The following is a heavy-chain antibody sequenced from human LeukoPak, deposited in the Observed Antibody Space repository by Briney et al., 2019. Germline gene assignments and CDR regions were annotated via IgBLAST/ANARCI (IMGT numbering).Heavy chain of an antibody. J-gene: IGHJ4*02. CDR1: GGSLSTFY. D-gene: IGHD2/OR15-2a*01. Sequence: PSETLSLTCSVSGGSLSTFYWSWIRQSPGKGLEWIGYIYSGGTTIYNSSLKRRVTISAHTSKNQFSLRMTSVTAADTATYYCAGENSRRLDFWGQGALVIVSS. CDR2: IYSGGTT. V-gene: IGHV4-59*01. CDR3: AGENSRRLDF.